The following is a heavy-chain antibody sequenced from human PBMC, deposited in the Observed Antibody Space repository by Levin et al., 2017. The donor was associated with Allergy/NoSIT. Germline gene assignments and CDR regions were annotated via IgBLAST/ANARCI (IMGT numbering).Heavy chain of an antibody. D-gene: IGHD2-15*01. J-gene: IGHJ4*02. V-gene: IGHV3-30*03. CDR3: ARSREEGSTPFDF. Sequence: GGSLRLSCAGSGFSFSDYGMHWVRQAPGKGLEWVAVLSYNGRSNYYADSVKGRFTISRDNSKNTLYLQMKSLRPDDSATYYCARSREEGSTPFDFWGQGTLVTVSS. CDR1: GFSFSDYG. CDR2: LSYNGRSN.